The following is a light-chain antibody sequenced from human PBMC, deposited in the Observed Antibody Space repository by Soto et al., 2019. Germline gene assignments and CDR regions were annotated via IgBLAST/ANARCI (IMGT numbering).Light chain of an antibody. CDR1: QGVGRN. J-gene: IGKJ4*02. CDR2: GAS. V-gene: IGKV3D-11*01. CDR3: QQRSNSTLT. Sequence: EIVITQSPSSLSVSPGERVTITCRASQGVGRNLDWYHQKPGQAPRILTYGASNRPTGILAMFSGSGAGTDFTLTIISLEHEDFAADYCQQRSNSTLTFGGGTKVDIK.